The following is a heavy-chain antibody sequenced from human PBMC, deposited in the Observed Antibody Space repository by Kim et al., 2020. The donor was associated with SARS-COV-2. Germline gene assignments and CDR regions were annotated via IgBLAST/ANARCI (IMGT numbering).Heavy chain of an antibody. CDR1: GLTFSSHA. D-gene: IGHD1-26*01. CDR2: ISYDGSHI. V-gene: IGHV3-30*04. CDR3: VAEIGSRSFSH. Sequence: GGSLRLFCAASGLTFSSHALHWVRQAPGKGLEWVALISYDGSHISYPDSVKGRFIISRDTTKSTLYLQMNSLRPEDTAVYYCVAEIGSRSFSHWGQGTLV. J-gene: IGHJ4*02.